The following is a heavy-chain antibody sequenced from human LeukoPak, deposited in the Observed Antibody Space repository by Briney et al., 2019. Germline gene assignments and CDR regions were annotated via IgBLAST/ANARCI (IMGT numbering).Heavy chain of an antibody. V-gene: IGHV3-33*01. CDR2: IWYDGSNK. CDR3: ARDPTSYCSGGSCYPYYFDY. D-gene: IGHD2-15*01. Sequence: GGSLRLSCAASGFTFSSYGMHWVRQAPGKGLEWVAVIWYDGSNKYYADSVKGRFTISRDNSKNTLYPQMNSLRAEDTAVYYCARDPTSYCSGGSCYPYYFDYWGQGTLVTVSS. J-gene: IGHJ4*02. CDR1: GFTFSSYG.